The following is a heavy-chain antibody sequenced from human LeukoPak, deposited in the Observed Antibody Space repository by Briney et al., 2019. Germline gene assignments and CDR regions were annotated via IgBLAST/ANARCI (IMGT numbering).Heavy chain of an antibody. D-gene: IGHD3-10*01. Sequence: SGGSLRLSCAASGFTFSNAWMSWVRQAPGKGLEWVGRIKSKFDGGTTDYAAPVRGRFTISRDDSKNTLYLQMNSLKTEDTAVYYCTTATKTDYYGSGSYSFDFWGQGTLVIVSS. CDR2: IKSKFDGGTT. CDR1: GFTFSNAW. J-gene: IGHJ4*02. V-gene: IGHV3-15*01. CDR3: TTATKTDYYGSGSYSFDF.